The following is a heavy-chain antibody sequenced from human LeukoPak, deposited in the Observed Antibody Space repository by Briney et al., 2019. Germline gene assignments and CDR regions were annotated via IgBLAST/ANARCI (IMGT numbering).Heavy chain of an antibody. CDR2: IKQDRSEK. V-gene: IGHV3-7*01. CDR1: GFTFSNYW. J-gene: IGHJ4*02. Sequence: PGGSLRLSCAASGFTFSNYWMSWVRQAPGKGLEWVANIKQDRSEKYYVDSVKGQFTISRDNAKNSLSLQMNSLRAEDTAVYYCARGGKLTMLRGVNDYWGQGTLVTVSS. CDR3: ARGGKLTMLRGVNDY. D-gene: IGHD3-10*01.